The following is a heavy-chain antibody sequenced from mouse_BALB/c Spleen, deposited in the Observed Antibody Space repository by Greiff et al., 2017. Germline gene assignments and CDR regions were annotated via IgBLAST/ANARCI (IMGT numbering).Heavy chain of an antibody. J-gene: IGHJ1*01. CDR3: ARDHDYYGSSRYFDV. D-gene: IGHD1-1*01. CDR2: ISDGGSYT. Sequence: EVQVVESGGGLVKPGGSLKLSCAASGFTFSDYYMYWVRQTPEKRLEWVATISDGGSYTYYPDSVKGRFTISRDNAKNNLYLQMSSLKSEDTAMYYCARDHDYYGSSRYFDVWGAGTTVTVSS. V-gene: IGHV5-4*02. CDR1: GFTFSDYY.